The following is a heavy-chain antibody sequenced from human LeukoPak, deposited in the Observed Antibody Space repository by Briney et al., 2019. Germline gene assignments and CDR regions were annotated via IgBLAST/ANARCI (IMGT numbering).Heavy chain of an antibody. CDR2: INPNSGGT. D-gene: IGHD3-10*01. J-gene: IGHJ3*02. Sequence: ASVKVSCKASGYTFTGYYMHWVRQAPGQGLEWMGWINPNSGGTNYAQKFQGRVTMARDTSISTAYMELSRLRSDDTAVYYCARDGPGLMVRGVIDHDAFDIWGQGTMVTVSS. CDR3: ARDGPGLMVRGVIDHDAFDI. V-gene: IGHV1-2*02. CDR1: GYTFTGYY.